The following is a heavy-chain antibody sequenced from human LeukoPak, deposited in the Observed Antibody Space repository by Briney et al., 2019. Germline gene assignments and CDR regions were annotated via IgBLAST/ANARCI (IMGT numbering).Heavy chain of an antibody. D-gene: IGHD2-2*01. V-gene: IGHV3-66*01. CDR1: GFTVSTNY. CDR3: ARGGCSSTSCHPNDY. J-gene: IGHJ4*02. Sequence: GGSLRLSCAASGFTVSTNYVSWVRQAPGKGLEWVSVIYSGGSTYYADSVKGRFTISRDNSKNTLYLQMNSLRAEDTAVYYCARGGCSSTSCHPNDYWGQGTLVTVSS. CDR2: IYSGGST.